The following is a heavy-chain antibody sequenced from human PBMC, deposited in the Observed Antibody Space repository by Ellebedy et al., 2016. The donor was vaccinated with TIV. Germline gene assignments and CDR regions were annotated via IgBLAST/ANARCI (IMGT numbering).Heavy chain of an antibody. CDR1: GYTFTNYW. CDR3: ARKTPYGSGTYDF. J-gene: IGHJ4*02. Sequence: GESLKISXQVSGYTFTNYWIGWVRQLPGKGLEWVGRVDPSDPYPNYSPSLQGHVTISVDKSINTAYLQWNSLKASDTAMYYCARKTPYGSGTYDFWGQGTQVTVSS. V-gene: IGHV5-10-1*01. CDR2: VDPSDPYP. D-gene: IGHD3-10*01.